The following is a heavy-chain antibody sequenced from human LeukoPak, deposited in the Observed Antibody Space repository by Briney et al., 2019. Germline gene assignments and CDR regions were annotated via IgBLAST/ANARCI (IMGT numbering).Heavy chain of an antibody. CDR3: ARDIVVVPAAIEYMDV. V-gene: IGHV1-46*01. J-gene: IGHJ6*03. Sequence: ASVKVSCKASGGTFSSYAISWVRQAPGQGLEWMGIINPSGGSTSYAQKFQGRVTMTRDTSTSTVYMELSSLRSEDTAVYYCARDIVVVPAAIEYMDVWGKGATVTISS. D-gene: IGHD2-2*02. CDR1: GGTFSSYA. CDR2: INPSGGST.